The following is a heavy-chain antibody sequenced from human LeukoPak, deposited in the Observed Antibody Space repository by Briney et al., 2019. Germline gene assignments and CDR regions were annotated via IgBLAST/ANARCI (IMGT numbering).Heavy chain of an antibody. D-gene: IGHD3-3*02. CDR2: IYTSGST. Sequence: SETLSLTCTVSGGSISSGSYYWSWIRQPAGKGLEWIGRIYTSGSTNYNPSLKSRVTISVDTSKNQFSLKLSSVTAADTAVYYCARRIQAFFGNNWFDPWGQGTLVTVSS. V-gene: IGHV4-61*02. J-gene: IGHJ5*02. CDR3: ARRIQAFFGNNWFDP. CDR1: GGSISSGSYY.